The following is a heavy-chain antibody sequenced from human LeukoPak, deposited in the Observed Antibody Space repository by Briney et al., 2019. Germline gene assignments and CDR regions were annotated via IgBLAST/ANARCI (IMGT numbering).Heavy chain of an antibody. J-gene: IGHJ1*01. V-gene: IGHV3-30*02. CDR1: GFTFSSYG. D-gene: IGHD1-1*01. Sequence: PGGSLRLSCAASGFTFSSYGMHWVRQAPGKGLEWVAFIRFDGSNKYCAESVKGRFTISRDNSKNTLYLQMNSLRAEDTAVYYCARDRDRNRNFFHHWGQGTLVTVSS. CDR3: ARDRDRNRNFFHH. CDR2: IRFDGSNK.